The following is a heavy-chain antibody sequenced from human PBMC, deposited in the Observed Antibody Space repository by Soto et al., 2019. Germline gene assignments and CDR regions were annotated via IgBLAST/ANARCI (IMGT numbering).Heavy chain of an antibody. CDR3: AVGGNDVGMDV. J-gene: IGHJ6*02. CDR1: GSTFTSYY. CDR2: INPDGGGT. V-gene: IGHV1-46*01. D-gene: IGHD1-1*01. Sequence: QVQLVQSGAEVKKPGASVKVSCKASGSTFTSYYMHWVRRAPGQGLEWMGIINPDGGGTSYAQQFQGRVIMTRDTSTSTVYMEMSSLRSEDTAVYYCAVGGNDVGMDVWGQGTTVTVSS.